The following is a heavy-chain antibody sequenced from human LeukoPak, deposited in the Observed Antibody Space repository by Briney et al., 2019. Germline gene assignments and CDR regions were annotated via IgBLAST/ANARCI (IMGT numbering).Heavy chain of an antibody. CDR1: GYTFTSYD. CDR3: ALVAATGDDAFDI. V-gene: IGHV1-8*01. Sequence: GASVKVSCKASGYTFTSYDINWVRQATGQGLEWMGWMNPNSGNTGYAQKFQGRVTMTRNTSISTAYMELSSLRSEDMAVYYCALVAATGDDAFDIWGQGTMVTVSS. J-gene: IGHJ3*02. D-gene: IGHD2-15*01. CDR2: MNPNSGNT.